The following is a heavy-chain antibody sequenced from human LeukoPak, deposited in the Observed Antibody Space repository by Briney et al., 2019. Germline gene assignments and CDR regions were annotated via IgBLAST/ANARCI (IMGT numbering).Heavy chain of an antibody. CDR2: IYHSGST. V-gene: IGHV4-38-2*01. CDR3: ARRSLAVADDY. CDR1: GYSISSGYY. Sequence: SGTLSLTCAVSGYSISSGYYWGWIRQPPGKGLEWIGSIYHSGSTYYNPSLKSRVTISVDTSKNQFSLKLSSVTAADTAVYYCARRSLAVADDYWGQGTLVTVSS. D-gene: IGHD6-19*01. J-gene: IGHJ4*02.